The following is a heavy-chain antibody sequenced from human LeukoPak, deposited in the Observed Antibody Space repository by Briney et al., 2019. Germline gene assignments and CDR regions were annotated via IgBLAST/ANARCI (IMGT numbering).Heavy chain of an antibody. V-gene: IGHV1-46*03. J-gene: IGHJ4*02. CDR3: ARVVPAATPSYYYFDY. Sequence: ASVKVSCKASGYTFTSYYMHWVRQAPGQVLEWMGIINPSGGSTSYAQKFQGRVTMTRDTPTSTVYMELSSLRFEDTAVYYCARVVPAATPSYYYFDYWGQGTLVTVSS. D-gene: IGHD2-2*01. CDR2: INPSGGST. CDR1: GYTFTSYY.